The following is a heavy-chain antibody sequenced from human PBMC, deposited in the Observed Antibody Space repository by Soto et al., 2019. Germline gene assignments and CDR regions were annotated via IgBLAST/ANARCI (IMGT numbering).Heavy chain of an antibody. Sequence: QVQLQESGPGLVRPSETLSLICTVSGGSISSYYWRWIRQPPGKGLEWIGYIYYSGTTRYNPSLNSRVTISVDTSKNQFSLTLRSLTAADTAVYHCARHVPYCSDSSHCAYGLDVWGQGTTVTVSS. CDR3: ARHVPYCSDSSHCAYGLDV. CDR2: IYYSGTT. CDR1: GGSISSYY. J-gene: IGHJ6*02. D-gene: IGHD2-15*01. V-gene: IGHV4-59*08.